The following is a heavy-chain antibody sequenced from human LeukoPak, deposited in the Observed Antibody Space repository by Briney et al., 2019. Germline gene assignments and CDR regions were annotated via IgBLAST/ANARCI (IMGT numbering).Heavy chain of an antibody. J-gene: IGHJ4*02. Sequence: KSSETLSLTCAVSGTSITYGGYTWNWIRQPQGKGLEWIGYIYYSGTTFYNPSFKSRVTMSLESAKNQLSLKLRSVTAADTAVYYCARGHWEQDTSTYAYWGQGSLVTVSS. CDR1: GTSITYGGYT. CDR3: ARGHWEQDTSTYAY. CDR2: IYYSGTT. D-gene: IGHD1-26*01. V-gene: IGHV4-30-4*07.